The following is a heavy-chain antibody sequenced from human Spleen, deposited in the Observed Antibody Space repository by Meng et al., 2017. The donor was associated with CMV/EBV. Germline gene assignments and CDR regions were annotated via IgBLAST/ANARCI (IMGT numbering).Heavy chain of an antibody. CDR1: GGSIRSSSYY. CDR3: ARLTILTGYQYYYYGMDV. Sequence: GSLRLSCTVSGGSIRSSSYYWGWIRQPPEKGLEWIGSIYYSGSTYYNPSLKSRVTISVDTSKNQFSLKLSSVTAADTAVYYCARLTILTGYQYYYYGMDVWGQGTTVTVSS. J-gene: IGHJ6*02. D-gene: IGHD3-9*01. V-gene: IGHV4-39*07. CDR2: IYYSGST.